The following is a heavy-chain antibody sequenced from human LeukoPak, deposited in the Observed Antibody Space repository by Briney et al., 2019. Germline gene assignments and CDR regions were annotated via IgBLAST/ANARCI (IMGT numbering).Heavy chain of an antibody. J-gene: IGHJ4*02. CDR2: INHSGST. D-gene: IGHD3-10*01. V-gene: IGHV4-34*01. CDR1: GGSFSGYY. CDR3: ARGRYYYGSGSLAPRYYFDY. Sequence: PSETLSLTCAVYGGSFSGYYWSWIRQPPEKGLEWIGEINHSGSTNYNPSLKSRVTISVDTSKNQFSLKLSSVTAADTAVYYCARGRYYYGSGSLAPRYYFDYWGQGTLVTVSS.